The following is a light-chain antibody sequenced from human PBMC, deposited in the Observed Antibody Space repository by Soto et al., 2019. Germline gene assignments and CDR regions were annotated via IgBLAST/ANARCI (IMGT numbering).Light chain of an antibody. V-gene: IGKV1-5*03. CDR1: QSISSW. CDR2: KAS. Sequence: DIQMTQSASSLSATVGDSVTITCRASQSISSWLAWYQQKPGKAPRLLIYKASSLERGVPSRFSGSGSGTEFTLTISSLQPDDFATHYSQQYNSYVAFGQGTKLDMK. CDR3: QQYNSYVA. J-gene: IGKJ1*01.